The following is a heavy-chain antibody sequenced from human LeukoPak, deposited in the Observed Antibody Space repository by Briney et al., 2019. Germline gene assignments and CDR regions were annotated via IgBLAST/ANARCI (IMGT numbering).Heavy chain of an antibody. V-gene: IGHV4-30-2*01. Sequence: SETLSLTCAVSGGSISSGGYSWSWIRQPPGKGLEWIGYIYHSGSTYYNPSLKSRVTISVDRSKNQFSLKLSSVTAADTAVYYCARGRNDYVWGSHAKWFDPWGQGTLVTVSS. J-gene: IGHJ5*02. D-gene: IGHD3-16*01. CDR3: ARGRNDYVWGSHAKWFDP. CDR1: GGSISSGGYS. CDR2: IYHSGST.